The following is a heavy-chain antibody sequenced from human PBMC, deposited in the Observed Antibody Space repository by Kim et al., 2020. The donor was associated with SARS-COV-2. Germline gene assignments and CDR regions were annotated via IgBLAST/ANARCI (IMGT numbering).Heavy chain of an antibody. J-gene: IGHJ4*02. CDR2: INHSGST. Sequence: SETLSLTCAVYGGSFSGYYWSWIRQPPGKGLEWVGEINHSGSTNYNPSLKSRVTISVDASKNQFSLKLSSVTAADTAVYYCARGRNWNFCDYWGQGTLFT. CDR1: GGSFSGYY. D-gene: IGHD1-7*01. CDR3: ARGRNWNFCDY. V-gene: IGHV4-34*01.